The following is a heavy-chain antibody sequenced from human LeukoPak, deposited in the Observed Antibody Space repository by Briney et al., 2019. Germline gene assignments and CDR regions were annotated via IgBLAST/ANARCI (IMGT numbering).Heavy chain of an antibody. CDR3: ARGLGSGWYGDLYYYYMDV. CDR2: ISYDGSNK. D-gene: IGHD6-19*01. V-gene: IGHV3-30*04. Sequence: GGSLRLSCAASGFTFSSYAMHWVRQAPGKGLEWVAVISYDGSNKYYADSVKGRFTISRDNSKNTLYLQMNSLRAEDTAVYYCARGLGSGWYGDLYYYYMDVWGKGTTVTISS. CDR1: GFTFSSYA. J-gene: IGHJ6*03.